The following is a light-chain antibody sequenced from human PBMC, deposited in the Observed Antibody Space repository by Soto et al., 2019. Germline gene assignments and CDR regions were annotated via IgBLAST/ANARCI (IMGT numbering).Light chain of an antibody. V-gene: IGKV3-20*01. CDR1: QNGDSYY. J-gene: IGKJ1*01. CDR2: GAS. Sequence: VLTESPGTLSLSPGERATLSCRASQNGDSYYLAWYQQRPGQAPRLLNCGASSRAIGIPDRFSGSGSGTEFTLSISRLEPEDFAMYYCQKYGGSPPWTFGRGTKVDIK. CDR3: QKYGGSPPWT.